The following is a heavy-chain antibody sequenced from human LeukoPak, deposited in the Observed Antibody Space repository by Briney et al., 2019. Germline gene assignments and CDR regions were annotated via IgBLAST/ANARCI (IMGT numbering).Heavy chain of an antibody. D-gene: IGHD3-22*01. CDR3: ARTYYYDSSGYYYFDY. CDR2: IYHSGST. Sequence: PSETLSLTCTVSGGSISGYYWSWIRQPPGKGLEWIGYIYHSGSTYYNPSLKSRVTISVDRSKNQFSLKLSSVTAADTAVYYCARTYYYDSSGYYYFDYWGQGTLVTVSS. J-gene: IGHJ4*02. V-gene: IGHV4-59*12. CDR1: GGSISGYY.